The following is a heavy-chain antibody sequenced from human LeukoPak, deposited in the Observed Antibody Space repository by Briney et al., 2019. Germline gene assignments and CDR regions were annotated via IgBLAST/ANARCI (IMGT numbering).Heavy chain of an antibody. CDR3: ARGGHCSTTSCSNYDGMDV. CDR1: GFTFSSYG. CDR2: TWYDGSNK. J-gene: IGHJ6*02. D-gene: IGHD2-2*01. V-gene: IGHV3-33*01. Sequence: GGSLRLSCAASGFTFSSYGIHWVRQAPGKGLEWVAATWYDGSNKYYADSVKGRFAISRDNPKNTLYLQMNSLRAEDTAVYFCARGGHCSTTSCSNYDGMDVWGQGTTLTVSS.